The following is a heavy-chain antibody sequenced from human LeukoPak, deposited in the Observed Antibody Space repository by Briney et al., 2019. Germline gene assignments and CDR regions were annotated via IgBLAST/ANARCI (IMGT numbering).Heavy chain of an antibody. CDR3: ARGQPPSYYDMDV. CDR1: GITFSSYG. V-gene: IGHV3-33*01. D-gene: IGHD6-13*01. CDR2: IWSDGSSK. Sequence: PGRSLRLSCAASGITFSSYGMHWVRQAPGKGLEWVAVIWSDGSSKHYADSVKGRFTISRDNSKNTLYLQMNSLRAEDTALYYCARGQPPSYYDMDVWGRGTTVTVSS. J-gene: IGHJ6*02.